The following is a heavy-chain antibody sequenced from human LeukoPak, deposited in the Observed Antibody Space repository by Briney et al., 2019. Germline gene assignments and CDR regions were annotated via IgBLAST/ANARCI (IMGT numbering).Heavy chain of an antibody. J-gene: IGHJ4*02. CDR2: IYYSGST. CDR3: ARGLDRSKTGY. Sequence: KPSETLSLTCTVSGGSISSYYWSWIRQPPGKGLEWIGYIYYSGSTNYNPSLKSRVTISVDTSKNQFSLKLSSVTAADTAVYYCARGLDRSKTGYWGQGSLVTVSS. CDR1: GGSISSYY. V-gene: IGHV4-59*01. D-gene: IGHD3-22*01.